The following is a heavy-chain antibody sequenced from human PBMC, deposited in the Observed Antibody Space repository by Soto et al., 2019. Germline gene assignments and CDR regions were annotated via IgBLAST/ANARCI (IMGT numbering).Heavy chain of an antibody. Sequence: QVQLVQSGAEVKKPGASVKVSCKASGYTFTSYDISWVRQATGQGLEWMGWMNPNSGNTGFAQKFQDRITMTRNTSISTAYMELSSLRSEDTAVYYCARERAHYGMDVWGQGTTVTVSS. D-gene: IGHD6-25*01. CDR3: ARERAHYGMDV. J-gene: IGHJ6*02. V-gene: IGHV1-8*01. CDR1: GYTFTSYD. CDR2: MNPNSGNT.